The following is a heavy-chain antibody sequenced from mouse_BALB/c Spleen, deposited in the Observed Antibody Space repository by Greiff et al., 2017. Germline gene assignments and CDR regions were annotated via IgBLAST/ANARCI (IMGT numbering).Heavy chain of an antibody. CDR3: ARYYDYAWFAY. Sequence: VKLMESGPGLVQPSQCLSITCTVSGFSLSSYGVYWVRQSPGKGLEWLGVIWSGGSTDYNAAFISRLSISKDNSKSQVFFQMTSLQADDTAIYYCARYYDYAWFAYWGQGTLGTVSA. D-gene: IGHD2-4*01. CDR2: IWSGGST. CDR1: GFSLSSYG. V-gene: IGHV2-4-1*01. J-gene: IGHJ3*01.